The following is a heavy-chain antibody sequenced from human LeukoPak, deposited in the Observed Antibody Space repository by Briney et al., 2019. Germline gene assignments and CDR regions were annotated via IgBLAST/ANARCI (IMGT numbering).Heavy chain of an antibody. CDR2: MSYSGRT. V-gene: IGHV4-59*02. CDR3: ARGYCRNDICQVFPY. Sequence: SETLSLTCTVSGGSVSSYYWSWIRQTPEKGLEWIGYMSYSGRTDYGPSLKSRVTMSVDTSKNQFSLKMSYVTAADTGVYYCARGYCRNDICQVFPYWGQGTLVTVSS. J-gene: IGHJ4*02. D-gene: IGHD2-8*01. CDR1: GGSVSSYY.